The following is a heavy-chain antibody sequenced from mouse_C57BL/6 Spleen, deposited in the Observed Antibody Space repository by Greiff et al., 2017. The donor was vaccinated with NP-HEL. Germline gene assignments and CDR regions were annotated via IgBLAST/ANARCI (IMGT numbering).Heavy chain of an antibody. J-gene: IGHJ4*01. Sequence: LEESGAELARPGASVKLSCKASGYTFTSYGISWVKQRTGQGLEWIGEIYPRSGNTYYNEKFKGKATLTADKSSSTAYMELRSLTSEDSAVYFCARLRLREGMDYWGQGTSVTVSS. CDR2: IYPRSGNT. V-gene: IGHV1-81*01. CDR1: GYTFTSYG. D-gene: IGHD2-4*01. CDR3: ARLRLREGMDY.